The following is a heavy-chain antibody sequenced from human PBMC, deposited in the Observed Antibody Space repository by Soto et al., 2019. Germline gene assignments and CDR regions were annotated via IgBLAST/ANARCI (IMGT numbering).Heavy chain of an antibody. CDR2: IWYDGSNK. D-gene: IGHD4-17*01. J-gene: IGHJ3*02. V-gene: IGHV3-33*01. CDR1: GFTFSSYG. Sequence: GGSLRLSCAASGFTFSSYGMHWVRQAPGKGLEWVAVIWYDGSNKYYADSVKGRFTISRDNSKNTLYLQMNSLRAEDTAVYYCARATYDYGDYDDLDIWGQGTMVTVSS. CDR3: ARATYDYGDYDDLDI.